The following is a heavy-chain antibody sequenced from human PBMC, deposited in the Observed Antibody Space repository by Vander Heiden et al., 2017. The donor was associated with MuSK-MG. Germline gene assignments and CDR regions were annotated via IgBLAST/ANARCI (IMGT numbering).Heavy chain of an antibody. J-gene: IGHJ6*03. CDR3: ARDRRPYSGYDYSYYYYMDV. D-gene: IGHD5-12*01. CDR1: GVPFTNA. V-gene: IGHV1-69*01. CDR2: VVPLMGTS. Sequence: QGQLMQSGTEVREPGASVRVSCKVSGVPFTNAISWVRQAPGQGLEWMGGVVPLMGTSNYAEKFQGRLTITADEGTTTVYMELRSLTSEDTAVYYCARDRRPYSGYDYSYYYYMDVWGKGTAVTVTS.